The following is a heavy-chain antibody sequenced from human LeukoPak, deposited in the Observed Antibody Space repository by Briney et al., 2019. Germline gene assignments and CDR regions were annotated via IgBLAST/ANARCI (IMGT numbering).Heavy chain of an antibody. CDR2: IWYDGSNK. CDR1: GFTFSSYG. D-gene: IGHD6-19*01. V-gene: IGHV3-33*06. J-gene: IGHJ4*02. Sequence: PGRSLRLSCAASGFTFSSYGMHWVRQAPGKGLGWVAVIWYDGSNKYYADSVKGRFTISRDNSKNTLYLQMNSLRAEDTAVYYCAKDRYDSSGWYGDYFDYWGQGTLVTVSS. CDR3: AKDRYDSSGWYGDYFDY.